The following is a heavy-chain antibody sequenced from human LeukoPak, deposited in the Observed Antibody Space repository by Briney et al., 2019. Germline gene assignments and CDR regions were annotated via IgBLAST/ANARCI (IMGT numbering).Heavy chain of an antibody. D-gene: IGHD6-13*01. CDR2: ISAYNGNT. J-gene: IGHJ6*02. CDR1: GYTFTSYG. CDR3: ARVLGIAAAGRERYGMDV. V-gene: IGHV1-18*01. Sequence: ASVKVSCKASGYTFTSYGISWVRQAPGQGLEWMRWISAYNGNTNYAQKLQGRVTMTTDTSTSTAYMELRSLRSDDTAVYYCARVLGIAAAGRERYGMDVWGQGTMVTVSS.